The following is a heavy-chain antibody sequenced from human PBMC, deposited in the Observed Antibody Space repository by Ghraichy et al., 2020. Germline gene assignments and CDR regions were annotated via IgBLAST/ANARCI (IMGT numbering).Heavy chain of an antibody. D-gene: IGHD6-13*01. V-gene: IGHV3-48*02. J-gene: IGHJ5*01. CDR2: ISSSGSPI. CDR1: GFTFSSEN. Sequence: GGSLRLSCVDSGFTFSSENMNWVRQTPGKGPEWVSYISSSGSPIVYADSVKGRFTISRDNAKNSLYLQMTSLRDEDTGVYYCARGSGSSWFYSWGQGTLVTVSS. CDR3: ARGSGSSWFYS.